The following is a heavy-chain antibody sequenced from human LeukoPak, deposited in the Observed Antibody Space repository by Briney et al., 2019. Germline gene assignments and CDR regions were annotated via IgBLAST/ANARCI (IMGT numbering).Heavy chain of an antibody. Sequence: PGGSLRLSCAASGFTFSSYAMSWVRQAPGKGLEWVSAISGSGGSTYYADSVKGRFTISRDNSKNTLYLQMNSLRAEDTAVYYCARATHRVAVAGRLDYWGQGTLVTVSS. CDR3: ARATHRVAVAGRLDY. J-gene: IGHJ4*02. V-gene: IGHV3-23*01. CDR1: GFTFSSYA. D-gene: IGHD6-19*01. CDR2: ISGSGGST.